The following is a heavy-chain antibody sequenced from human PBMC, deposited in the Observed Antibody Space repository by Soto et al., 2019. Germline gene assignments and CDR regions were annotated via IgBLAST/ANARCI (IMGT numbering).Heavy chain of an antibody. D-gene: IGHD6-6*01. CDR2: IYTSGST. CDR1: GGSISSYY. Sequence: SETLSLTCTVSGGSISSYYWSWIRQPAGKGLEWIGRIYTSGSTNYNPSLKSRVTMSVDTSKNQFSLKLSSVTAADTAVYYCARDLREGAARLYYYYYGMDVCGQGTTVTVYS. CDR3: ARDLREGAARLYYYYYGMDV. V-gene: IGHV4-4*07. J-gene: IGHJ6*02.